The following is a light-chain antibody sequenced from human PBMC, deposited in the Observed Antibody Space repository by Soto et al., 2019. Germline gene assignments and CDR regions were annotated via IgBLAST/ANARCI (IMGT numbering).Light chain of an antibody. CDR3: QQSNSYPIT. V-gene: IGKV1-5*03. Sequence: DIQMTQSPSTLSASVGDRVTITCRASQSISSWLAWYQQKPGKAPKVLIYKASSLESGVPSRFSGSGSGTEFTLTISSLQPDDFATYYCQQSNSYPITFGQGTRLEIK. J-gene: IGKJ5*01. CDR2: KAS. CDR1: QSISSW.